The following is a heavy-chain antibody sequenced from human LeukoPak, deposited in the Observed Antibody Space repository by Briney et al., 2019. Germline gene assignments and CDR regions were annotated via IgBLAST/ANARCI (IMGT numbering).Heavy chain of an antibody. J-gene: IGHJ5*02. CDR2: LYYSSNT. D-gene: IGHD1-26*01. Sequence: PSETLSLTCAVSGGSISNNNYFCGWIRQPPGKGLEWIGSLYYSSNTYYNPSLESRVTISVDMSKNQFSLRLNSVTAADTAVYYCASGYSGAYSAWFDPWGQGNPGHRLL. V-gene: IGHV4-39*01. CDR3: ASGYSGAYSAWFDP. CDR1: GGSISNNNYF.